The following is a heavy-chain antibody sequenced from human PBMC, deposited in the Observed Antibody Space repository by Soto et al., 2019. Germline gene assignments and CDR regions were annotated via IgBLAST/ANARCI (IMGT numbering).Heavy chain of an antibody. CDR2: VSPAGST. D-gene: IGHD6-13*01. J-gene: IGHJ4*02. CDR1: GFTFSKYG. CDR3: VRSWAY. Sequence: EVQLLESGGGLVQPGGSLRLSCAASGFTFSKYGMNWIRLAPGEGLEWVSTVSPAGSTFYADSVRGRFTISRDNSKSTVDLQMNGLRVDDTAIYDCVRSWAYWGRGTVVTVSS. V-gene: IGHV3-23*01.